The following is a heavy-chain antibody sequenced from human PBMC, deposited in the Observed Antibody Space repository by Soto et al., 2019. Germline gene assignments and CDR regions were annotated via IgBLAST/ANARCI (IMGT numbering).Heavy chain of an antibody. V-gene: IGHV4-34*01. Sequence: SETLSLTCAVYGGSFGGYYWSWIRQPPGKGLEWIGEINHSGSTNYNPSLKSRVTISVDTSKNQFSLKLSSVTAADTAVYYCARVGPYCSGGSCYPRRYYYYMDVWGKGTTVTVSS. CDR3: ARVGPYCSGGSCYPRRYYYYMDV. CDR1: GGSFGGYY. CDR2: INHSGST. J-gene: IGHJ6*03. D-gene: IGHD2-15*01.